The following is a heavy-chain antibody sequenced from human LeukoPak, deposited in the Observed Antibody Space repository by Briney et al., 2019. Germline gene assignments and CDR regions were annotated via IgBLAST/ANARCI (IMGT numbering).Heavy chain of an antibody. CDR2: ISAYNGNT. V-gene: IGHV1-18*01. CDR1: GYTFTSYG. D-gene: IGHD2-2*01. CDR3: ARDPAELGYCSSTSCPIDY. J-gene: IGHJ4*02. Sequence: ASVKVSCKASGYTFTSYGISWVRQAPGQGLEWMGWISAYNGNTNYAQKLQGRVTMTTDTSTSTAYMELRSLRSDDTAVYYCARDPAELGYCSSTSCPIDYWGQGTLVTVSS.